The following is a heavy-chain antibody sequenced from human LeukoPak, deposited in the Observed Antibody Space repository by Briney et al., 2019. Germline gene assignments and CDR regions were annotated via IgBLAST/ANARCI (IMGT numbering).Heavy chain of an antibody. Sequence: GGSLRLSCAASGFTFSSYGMSWVRQAPGKGLEWVSAISGSGGSTYYADSVKGRFTISRDNSKNTLYLQMNSLRAEDTAVYYCARARITGTTYYYYMDVWGKGTTVTVSS. CDR1: GFTFSSYG. D-gene: IGHD1-20*01. V-gene: IGHV3-23*01. J-gene: IGHJ6*03. CDR2: ISGSGGST. CDR3: ARARITGTTYYYYMDV.